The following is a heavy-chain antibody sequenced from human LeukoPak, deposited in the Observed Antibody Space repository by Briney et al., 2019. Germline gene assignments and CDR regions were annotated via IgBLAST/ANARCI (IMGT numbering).Heavy chain of an antibody. CDR3: ATAIPSIFGVVPHWGAFDI. J-gene: IGHJ3*02. V-gene: IGHV1-24*01. CDR1: GYTLTELS. Sequence: GASVKVSCKVSGYTLTELSMHWVRQAPGKGLEWMGGFDPEDGETIYAQKFQGRDTMTEDTSTDTAYMELSSLRSEDTAVYYCATAIPSIFGVVPHWGAFDIWGQGTMVTVSS. CDR2: FDPEDGET. D-gene: IGHD3-3*01.